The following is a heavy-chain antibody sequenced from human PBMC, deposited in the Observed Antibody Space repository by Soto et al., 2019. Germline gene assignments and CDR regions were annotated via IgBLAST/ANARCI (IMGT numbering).Heavy chain of an antibody. CDR3: ARSGKYYYDSGSYYDAFDI. V-gene: IGHV5-51*01. CDR1: GYSSPTYW. CDR2: IYPGDSDT. Sequence: PGESLKISCKGSGYSSPTYWIGWVRQMPGKGLEWMGIIYPGDSDTRYSPSFQGQVTISADKSISTAYLQWSSLKASDTAMYYCARSGKYYYDSGSYYDAFDIWGQGTMVTVSS. D-gene: IGHD3-10*01. J-gene: IGHJ3*02.